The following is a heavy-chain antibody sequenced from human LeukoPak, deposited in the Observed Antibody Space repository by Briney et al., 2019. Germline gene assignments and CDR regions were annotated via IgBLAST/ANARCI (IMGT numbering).Heavy chain of an antibody. D-gene: IGHD6-6*01. V-gene: IGHV4-59*08. J-gene: IGHJ4*02. CDR2: VYYTRST. Sequence: SDTLSLTCSVSGGSVSNYYWSWIRQPPGKGLEWIGYVYYTRSTNYNPSLKSRVTMFEDKSKNQFSLRLSSVTVSDTAVHYCARHFAYSSSSYFDYWGQGSLVTVSS. CDR1: GGSVSNYY. CDR3: ARHFAYSSSSYFDY.